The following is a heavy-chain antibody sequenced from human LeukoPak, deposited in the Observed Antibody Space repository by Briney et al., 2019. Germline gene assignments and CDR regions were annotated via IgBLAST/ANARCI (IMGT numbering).Heavy chain of an antibody. CDR1: EFTFSSYG. D-gene: IGHD4-17*01. CDR3: AKDPYGDYTSDY. Sequence: PGGSLRLSCAASEFTFSSYGMHWVRQAPGKGLEWVAFIRYDGSNKYYADSVKGRFTISRDNSKNTLYLQMNSLRAEDTAVYYCAKDPYGDYTSDYWGQGTLVTVSS. V-gene: IGHV3-30*02. CDR2: IRYDGSNK. J-gene: IGHJ4*02.